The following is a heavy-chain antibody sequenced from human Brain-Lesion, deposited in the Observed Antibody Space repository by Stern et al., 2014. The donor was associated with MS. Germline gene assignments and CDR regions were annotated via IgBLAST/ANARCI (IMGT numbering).Heavy chain of an antibody. Sequence: QVQLVESGPGLVKPSETLSLTCTVAGGSVSSTSYAWAWIRQPPGKGLGWIGTIYSSGNTYYSPPLKSRRTISIDTSKIQFPRQLRSVTAADTAVYYCAGEEDIRYCSGGSCTGNWFDPWGQGTLVTVSS. V-gene: IGHV4-39*01. D-gene: IGHD2-15*01. CDR1: GGSVSSTSYA. CDR3: AGEEDIRYCSGGSCTGNWFDP. CDR2: IYSSGNT. J-gene: IGHJ5*02.